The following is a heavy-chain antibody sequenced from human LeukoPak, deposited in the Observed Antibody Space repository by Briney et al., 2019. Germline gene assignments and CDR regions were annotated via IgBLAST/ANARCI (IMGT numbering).Heavy chain of an antibody. J-gene: IGHJ4*02. D-gene: IGHD5-18*01. CDR2: INPNSGGT. V-gene: IGHV1-2*02. Sequence: GASVKVSCKASGYTFTGYYMHWVRQAPGQGLEWMGWINPNSGGTNYAQKFQGRVTMTRDTSISTAYMGLSRLRSDDTAVYYCARAPGYSYGPFDYWGQGTLVTVSS. CDR1: GYTFTGYY. CDR3: ARAPGYSYGPFDY.